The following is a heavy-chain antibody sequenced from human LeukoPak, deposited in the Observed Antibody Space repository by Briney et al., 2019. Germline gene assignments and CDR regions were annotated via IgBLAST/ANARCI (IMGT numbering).Heavy chain of an antibody. CDR2: IYPGDSDT. J-gene: IGHJ4*02. D-gene: IGHD2-2*01. CDR1: GYTFTSYW. V-gene: IGHV5-51*01. Sequence: GESLKISCKGSGYTFTSYWIVWVRQMPGKGLEWMGIIYPGDSDTTHSSSFQGQVTISVDKSISTAYLQWSSLQASDSAMYYCARRDQYLNGNFDYWGQGTLVTVSS. CDR3: ARRDQYLNGNFDY.